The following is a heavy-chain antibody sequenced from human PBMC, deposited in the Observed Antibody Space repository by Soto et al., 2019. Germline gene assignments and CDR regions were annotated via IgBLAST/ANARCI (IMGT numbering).Heavy chain of an antibody. V-gene: IGHV3-23*01. Sequence: GGSLRLSCAASGFTFSSYAMSWVRQAPGKGLEWVSAISGSGGSTYYADSVKGRFTISRDNSKNTLYLQMNSLRAEDTAVYYCARDRGPNYYDSSGYRGGPFDYWGQGTLVTVSS. CDR3: ARDRGPNYYDSSGYRGGPFDY. CDR1: GFTFSSYA. D-gene: IGHD3-22*01. J-gene: IGHJ4*02. CDR2: ISGSGGST.